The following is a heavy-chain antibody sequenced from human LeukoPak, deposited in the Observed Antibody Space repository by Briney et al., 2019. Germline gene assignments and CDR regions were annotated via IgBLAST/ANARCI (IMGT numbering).Heavy chain of an antibody. Sequence: GGSLRLSCAASGFTFSDYYVSWIRQAPGKGLEWMSYINSAGNAVYSADSVKGRFAISRDNTKNSPYLQVSSLRPEDTAVYYCARYRKTAYYFDYWGQGTLVTVSS. CDR2: INSAGNAV. V-gene: IGHV3-11*01. CDR1: GFTFSDYY. D-gene: IGHD2-21*02. J-gene: IGHJ4*02. CDR3: ARYRKTAYYFDY.